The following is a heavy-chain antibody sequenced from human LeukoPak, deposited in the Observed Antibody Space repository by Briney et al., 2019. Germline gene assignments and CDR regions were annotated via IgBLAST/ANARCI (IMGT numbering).Heavy chain of an antibody. D-gene: IGHD2-2*01. V-gene: IGHV3-30*01. J-gene: IGHJ6*03. CDR1: GFTFSSYA. Sequence: GGSLRLSCAASGFTFSSYAMHWVRQAPGKGLEWVAVISYDGSNKYYADSVKGRFTISRDNSKNTLYLQMNSLRAEDTAVYYCARDFWDIVVVPAVTSYYMDVWGKGTTVTVSS. CDR2: ISYDGSNK. CDR3: ARDFWDIVVVPAVTSYYMDV.